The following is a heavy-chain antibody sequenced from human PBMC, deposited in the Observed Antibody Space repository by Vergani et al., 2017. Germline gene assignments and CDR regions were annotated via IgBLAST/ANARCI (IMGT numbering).Heavy chain of an antibody. CDR3: ARSMVREASRGRYYYGMDV. Sequence: EVQLVESGGGLVKPGGSLRLSCAASGFTFSSYSMNWVRQAPGKGLEWVSSISSSSSYIYYADSVKGRFTISRDNAKNSLYLQMNSLRAEDTAVYYCARSMVREASRGRYYYGMDVWGQGTTVTVSS. J-gene: IGHJ6*02. D-gene: IGHD3-10*01. V-gene: IGHV3-21*01. CDR2: ISSSSSYI. CDR1: GFTFSSYS.